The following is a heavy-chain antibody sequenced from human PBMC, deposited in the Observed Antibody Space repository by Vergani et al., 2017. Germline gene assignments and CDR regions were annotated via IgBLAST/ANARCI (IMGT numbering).Heavy chain of an antibody. J-gene: IGHJ5*02. D-gene: IGHD3-10*01. CDR2: ISWNSGSI. CDR3: AKDPLAGGWFDP. Sequence: EVQLVESGGGLVQPGRSLRLSCAASGFTFDDYAMHWVRQAPGKGLEWVSGISWNSGSIGYADSVKGRFTISRDNSKNTLYLQMNSLRAEDTAVYYCAKDPLAGGWFDPWGQGTLVTVSS. V-gene: IGHV3-9*01. CDR1: GFTFDDYA.